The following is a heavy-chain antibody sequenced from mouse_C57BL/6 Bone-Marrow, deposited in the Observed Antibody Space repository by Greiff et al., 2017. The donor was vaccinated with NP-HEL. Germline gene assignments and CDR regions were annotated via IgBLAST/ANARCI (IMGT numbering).Heavy chain of an antibody. CDR2: ICWDDYK. Sequence: QVQLKQSGPGILQPSQTLSLTCSFSGFSLSTSGLGVGRIRQPSGKGLEWLVHICWDDYKYSNPALKSRLTLSKATSKNQVFLKIANVDTADTATYYCDRIAYCYYYAMDYWGQGTSVTVSS. CDR3: DRIAYCYYYAMDY. V-gene: IGHV8-8*01. D-gene: IGHD2-10*02. CDR1: GFSLSTSGLG. J-gene: IGHJ4*01.